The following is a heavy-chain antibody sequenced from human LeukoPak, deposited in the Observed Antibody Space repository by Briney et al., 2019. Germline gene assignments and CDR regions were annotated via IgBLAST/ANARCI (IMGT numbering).Heavy chain of an antibody. Sequence: SETLSLTCTVSGGSISSYYWSWIRQPAGKGLEWIGRIYTSGSTNYNPSLKSRVTMSVDTSKNQFSLKLSSVTAADTAVYYCARAAPNYCSGSSCYWDFDYWGQGTLVTVSS. J-gene: IGHJ4*02. CDR3: ARAAPNYCSGSSCYWDFDY. CDR1: GGSISSYY. V-gene: IGHV4-4*07. CDR2: IYTSGST. D-gene: IGHD2-15*01.